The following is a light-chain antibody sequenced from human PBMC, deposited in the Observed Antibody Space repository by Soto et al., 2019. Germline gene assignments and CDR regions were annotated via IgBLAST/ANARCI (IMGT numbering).Light chain of an antibody. CDR2: NNN. Sequence: QPVLTQPPSASGTPGQRVTISCSGSNSNIGTNAVNWYQQIPGTAPKLLIYNNNQRPSGVPDRFSGSKSGTSASLAISGLQSEDEAEYPCATWDDTLRTWVFGGGTKLTVL. V-gene: IGLV1-44*01. CDR1: NSNIGTNA. J-gene: IGLJ3*02. CDR3: ATWDDTLRTWV.